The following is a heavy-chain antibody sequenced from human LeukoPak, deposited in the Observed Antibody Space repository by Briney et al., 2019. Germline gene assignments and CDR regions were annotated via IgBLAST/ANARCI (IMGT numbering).Heavy chain of an antibody. CDR1: GYTFIAYY. V-gene: IGHV1-2*02. J-gene: IGHJ3*02. D-gene: IGHD3-10*01. CDR3: ARVGRITMVRGIRINDAFDI. CDR2: INPNRGGT. Sequence: ASVKVSCKASGYTFIAYYIHWVRQAPGQGLEWMGWINPNRGGTNYAQKFQGRVTMTRDTSISTAYMELSRLRSDDTAVYYCARVGRITMVRGIRINDAFDIWGQGAMVTVSS.